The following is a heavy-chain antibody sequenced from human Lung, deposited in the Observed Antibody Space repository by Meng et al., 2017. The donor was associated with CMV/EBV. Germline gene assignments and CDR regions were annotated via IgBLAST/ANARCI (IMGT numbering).Heavy chain of an antibody. CDR3: ARPGSYGGTPYYFDY. CDR1: GFTFSSYA. D-gene: IGHD4-23*01. CDR2: ISYDGSNK. Sequence: SLKISXAASGFTFSSYAMHWVRQAPGKGLEWVAVISYDGSNKYYADSVKGRFTISRDNSKNTLYLQMNSLRAEDTAVYYCARPGSYGGTPYYFDYWGQGTLVTVSS. J-gene: IGHJ4*02. V-gene: IGHV3-30-3*01.